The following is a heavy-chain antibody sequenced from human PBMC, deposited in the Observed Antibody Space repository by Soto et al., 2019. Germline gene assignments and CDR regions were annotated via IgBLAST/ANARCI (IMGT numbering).Heavy chain of an antibody. D-gene: IGHD6-13*01. J-gene: IGHJ5*02. CDR3: ARGGRAAAARFDP. CDR2: INHSGST. CDR1: VGSFSGYY. Sequence: VQLQPWGAGLLKPSETLALTCAVYVGSFSGYYWSWIRQPPGKGLEWLGEINHSGSTNYNPSLKSRVVVSVDKSKTQFSLKLSSVTSAGTSVYDCARGGRAAAARFDPWGQGTLVTVSS. V-gene: IGHV4-34*01.